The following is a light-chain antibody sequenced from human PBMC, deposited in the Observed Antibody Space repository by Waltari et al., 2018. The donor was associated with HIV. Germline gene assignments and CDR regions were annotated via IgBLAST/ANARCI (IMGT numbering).Light chain of an antibody. J-gene: IGLJ2*01. CDR1: ALPKTY. V-gene: IGLV3-10*01. CDR2: EDT. CDR3: SSADTSGVG. Sequence: SYELTQPPSVSVFPGQTARITCSGDALPKTYVYWYQQKSGEAPLLVIYEDTKRTSGIPARVSGSTSGTVATLTITAAHVDDEADYYCSSADTSGVGFGGGTKLTVL.